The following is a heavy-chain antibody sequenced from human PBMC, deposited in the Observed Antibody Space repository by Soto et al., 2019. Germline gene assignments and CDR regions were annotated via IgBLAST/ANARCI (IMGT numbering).Heavy chain of an antibody. J-gene: IGHJ3*02. D-gene: IGHD1-26*01. CDR3: ARTTPGSYDAFDI. Sequence: PSETLSLTCTVSGGSISSYYWSWIRQPPGKGLEWIWYIYYSGSTNYNPSLKSRVTISVDTSKNQFSLKLSSVTAADTAVYYCARTTPGSYDAFDIWGQGTMVT. CDR1: GGSISSYY. CDR2: IYYSGST. V-gene: IGHV4-59*01.